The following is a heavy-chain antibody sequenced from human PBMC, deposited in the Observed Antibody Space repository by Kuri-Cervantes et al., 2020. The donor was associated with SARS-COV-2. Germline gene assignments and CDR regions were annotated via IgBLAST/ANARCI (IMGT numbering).Heavy chain of an antibody. CDR2: INHSGST. CDR3: ARVGAGVCSSASCYSRAFDY. J-gene: IGHJ4*02. D-gene: IGHD2-2*02. V-gene: IGHV4-34*01. CDR1: GGSISGYY. Sequence: SETLSLTCTVSGGSISGYYWSWIRQPPGKGLEWIGEINHSGSTNYNPSLKTRVTISVNTSKNQFSLKLSSVTAADTAVYYCARVGAGVCSSASCYSRAFDYWGQGTLVTVSS.